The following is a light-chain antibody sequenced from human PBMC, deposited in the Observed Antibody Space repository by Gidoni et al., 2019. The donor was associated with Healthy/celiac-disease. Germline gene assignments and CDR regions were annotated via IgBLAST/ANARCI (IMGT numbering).Light chain of an antibody. J-gene: IGLJ2*01. Sequence: QSLLTQPPSASVTPGQGVTISCSGSSSNIGSNTVNWYQQLPGTAPKLLIYSNNQRPSGVPDRFSGSKSGTSASLAISGLQSEDEADYYCAAWDDSLNGPVFGGGTKLTVL. CDR1: SSNIGSNT. V-gene: IGLV1-44*01. CDR2: SNN. CDR3: AAWDDSLNGPV.